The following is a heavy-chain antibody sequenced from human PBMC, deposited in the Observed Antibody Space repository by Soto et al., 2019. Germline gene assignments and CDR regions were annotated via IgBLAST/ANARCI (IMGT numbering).Heavy chain of an antibody. CDR3: ARNEPSLVVVPAASSYYYYYGMDV. CDR1: GCTFTSYA. CDR2: INAGNGNT. J-gene: IGHJ6*02. Sequence: ASVKVSCKASGCTFTSYAMHWVRQAPGQRLEWMGWINAGNGNTKYSQKFQGRVTITRDTSASTAYMELSSLRSEDTAVYYCARNEPSLVVVPAASSYYYYYGMDVWGQGTTVTVSS. D-gene: IGHD2-2*01. V-gene: IGHV1-3*01.